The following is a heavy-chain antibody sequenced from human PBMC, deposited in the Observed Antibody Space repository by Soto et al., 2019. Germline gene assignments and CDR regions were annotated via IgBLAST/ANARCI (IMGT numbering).Heavy chain of an antibody. CDR1: DDSISNYY. Sequence: NPSETLSLTCTVSDDSISNYYWNWIRQPPGKGLEWIGYVYYSGNPKYNSSLKSRVTMSLDTSVNQFSLQLTSVTAADTAVYYCARCQWFATSGYSIQYPSFDYGGQGTLVTASS. D-gene: IGHD5-12*01. V-gene: IGHV4-59*01. J-gene: IGHJ4*02. CDR3: ARCQWFATSGYSIQYPSFDY. CDR2: VYYSGNP.